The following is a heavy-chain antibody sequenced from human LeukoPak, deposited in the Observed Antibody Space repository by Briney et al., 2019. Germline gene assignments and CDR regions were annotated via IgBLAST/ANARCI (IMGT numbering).Heavy chain of an antibody. Sequence: GGSLRLSCAASGFTFSSHSMNWVRQAPGKGLEWVSSISGSSSSIYYADSVKGRFTISRDNVKNSLYLQMNSLRADDTAVYYCATPPSTVPRGKFDYWGQGTLVTVSS. D-gene: IGHD4-17*01. J-gene: IGHJ4*02. CDR2: ISGSSSSI. CDR3: ATPPSTVPRGKFDY. V-gene: IGHV3-21*06. CDR1: GFTFSSHS.